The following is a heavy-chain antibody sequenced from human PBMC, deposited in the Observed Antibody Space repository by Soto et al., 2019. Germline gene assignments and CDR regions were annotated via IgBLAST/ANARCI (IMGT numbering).Heavy chain of an antibody. D-gene: IGHD5-18*01. CDR3: AKTAPYEVEY. CDR2: IYPGDSDT. Sequence: GESLKISCKGSGYSFVSYWIAWVRQMPGKGLEWMGSIYPGDSDTTYSPSIQGQVTISADKSSTTVYLQWNTLKASDTAMDYCAKTAPYEVEYWGQGPQVSVSS. J-gene: IGHJ4*02. V-gene: IGHV5-51*01. CDR1: GYSFVSYW.